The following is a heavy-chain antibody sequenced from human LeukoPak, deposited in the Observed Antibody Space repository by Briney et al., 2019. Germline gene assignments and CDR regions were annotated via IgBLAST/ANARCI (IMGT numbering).Heavy chain of an antibody. Sequence: GGSLRLSCAASGFSVRCYGMHWARQAPGKGLEYVSAISADGGTTYYADCVKDRLIISRDHSKNTLYLQMGSQRNEYMAVYYCARGRGGPPFDYWGQGALVTVSS. CDR2: ISADGGTT. V-gene: IGHV3-64*02. CDR3: ARGRGGPPFDY. CDR1: GFSVRCYG. J-gene: IGHJ4*02.